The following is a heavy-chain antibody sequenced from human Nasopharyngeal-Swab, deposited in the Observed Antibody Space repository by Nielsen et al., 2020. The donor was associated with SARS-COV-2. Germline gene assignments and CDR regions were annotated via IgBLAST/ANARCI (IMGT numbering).Heavy chain of an antibody. J-gene: IGHJ4*02. CDR2: IGDKDHNYAT. Sequence: GESLKISCAASGFIFSASAIRWVRQASGKGLEWVGRIGDKDHNYATTYGASVQGRFTISRDDSKNTAFLQMDSLKTEVTALYYSTTDFYFDYWGQGTLVTVSS. V-gene: IGHV3-73*01. CDR3: TTDFYFDY. CDR1: GFIFSASA.